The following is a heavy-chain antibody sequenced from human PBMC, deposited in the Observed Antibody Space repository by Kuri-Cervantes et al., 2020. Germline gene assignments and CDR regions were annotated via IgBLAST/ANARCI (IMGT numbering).Heavy chain of an antibody. CDR3: ARDLGSGLDY. J-gene: IGHJ4*02. D-gene: IGHD3-22*01. V-gene: IGHV4-30-2*01. CDR2: IYHSGST. CDR1: GGSISSGGYS. Sequence: SETLSLTCAVSGGSISSGGYSWSWIRQPPGKGLEWIGYIYHSGSTYYNPSLKSRVTISVDRSKNQFSLKLSSVTAADTAVYYCARDLGSGLDYWGQGTLVTV.